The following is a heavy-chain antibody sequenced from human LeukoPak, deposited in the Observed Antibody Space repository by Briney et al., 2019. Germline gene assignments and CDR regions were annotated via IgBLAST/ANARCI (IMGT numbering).Heavy chain of an antibody. CDR3: ARAQYSGSYFVPVY. Sequence: VQPGGSLRLSCAASGFTFSSYAMHRVRQAPGKGLEWVAVISYDGSNKYYADSVKGRFTISRDNSKNTLYLQMNSLRAEDTAVYYCARAQYSGSYFVPVYWGQGTLVTVSS. D-gene: IGHD1-26*01. J-gene: IGHJ4*02. V-gene: IGHV3-30*04. CDR1: GFTFSSYA. CDR2: ISYDGSNK.